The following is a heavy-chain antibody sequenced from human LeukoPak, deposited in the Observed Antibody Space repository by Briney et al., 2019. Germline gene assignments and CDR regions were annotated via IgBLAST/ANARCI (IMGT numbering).Heavy chain of an antibody. CDR3: ARASILTGYLVYYYYMDV. Sequence: ASVKVSCKASGGTFSSYAISWVRQAPGQGLEWMGGIIPIFGTANYAQKFQGRVTITADKSTSTAYMELSSLRSEDTAVYYCARASILTGYLVYYYYMDVWGKGTTVTVSS. CDR1: GGTFSSYA. V-gene: IGHV1-69*06. CDR2: IIPIFGTA. J-gene: IGHJ6*03. D-gene: IGHD3-9*01.